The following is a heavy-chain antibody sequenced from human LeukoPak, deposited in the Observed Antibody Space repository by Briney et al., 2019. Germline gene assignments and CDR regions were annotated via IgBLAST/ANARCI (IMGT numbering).Heavy chain of an antibody. CDR2: ISSSGSTI. CDR3: VTGLTTMAVDYFDY. D-gene: IGHD5-18*01. Sequence: GGSLRLSCAASGFTFSDYYMSWIRQAPGKGLEWVSYISSSGSTIYYADSVKGRFTISRDNAKNSLYLQMNSLRAEDTAVYYCVTGLTTMAVDYFDYWGQGTLVTVSP. V-gene: IGHV3-11*01. CDR1: GFTFSDYY. J-gene: IGHJ4*02.